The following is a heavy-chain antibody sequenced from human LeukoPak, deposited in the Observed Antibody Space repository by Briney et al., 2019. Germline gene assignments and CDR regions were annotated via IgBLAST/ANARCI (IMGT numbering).Heavy chain of an antibody. Sequence: ASVKVSCKAYGYTFTSYDINWVRQATGQGLEWMGWMNPNSGNTGYAQKFQGRVTMTRNTSISTAYMELSSLRSEDTAVYYCATYDSSGSALDAFDIWGQGTMVTVSS. CDR3: ATYDSSGSALDAFDI. J-gene: IGHJ3*02. D-gene: IGHD3-22*01. CDR2: MNPNSGNT. V-gene: IGHV1-8*01. CDR1: GYTFTSYD.